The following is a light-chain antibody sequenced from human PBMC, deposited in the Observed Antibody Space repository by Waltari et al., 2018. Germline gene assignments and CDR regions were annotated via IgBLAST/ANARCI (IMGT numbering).Light chain of an antibody. Sequence: DIVMTQSPDSLAVSLGERATINCKSSQSVSSSSKNHLAWYQQKPGQSPKLLIYWASTRESGVPDRLSGSGSGTDFTLTISSLQAEDVAVYYCQQYYNTPLTFGGGTKVEIK. V-gene: IGKV4-1*01. CDR3: QQYYNTPLT. CDR2: WAS. J-gene: IGKJ4*01. CDR1: QSVSSSSKNH.